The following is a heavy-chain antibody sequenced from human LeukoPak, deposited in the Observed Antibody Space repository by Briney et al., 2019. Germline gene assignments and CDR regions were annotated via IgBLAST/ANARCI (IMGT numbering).Heavy chain of an antibody. CDR3: ARAECTNGVCYENDAFDI. V-gene: IGHV4-59*01. CDR2: IYYSGST. CDR1: GGSISSYY. J-gene: IGHJ3*02. D-gene: IGHD2-8*01. Sequence: SETLSLTCIVSGGSISSYYWSWIRQPPGKGLEWIGYIYYSGSTNYNPSLKSRVTISVDTSKNQFSLKLSSVTAADTAVYYCARAECTNGVCYENDAFDIWGQGTMVTVSS.